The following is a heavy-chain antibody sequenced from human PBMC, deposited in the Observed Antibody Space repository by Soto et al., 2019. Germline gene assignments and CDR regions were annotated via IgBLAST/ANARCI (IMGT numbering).Heavy chain of an antibody. D-gene: IGHD3-16*02. V-gene: IGHV3-7*01. CDR1: GLTFRNFL. J-gene: IGHJ4*02. Sequence: EVQLMEYGGGLVRPGGSLRLSCSVSGLTFRNFLMSWVRQAPGGGLEWVANINLDGSEKYYADSVEGRFTISRDNAEKSLYLHMNSLRAEDTAVYFCATYHDYGWETYRHRYWGQGTLVTVSS. CDR2: INLDGSEK. CDR3: ATYHDYGWETYRHRY.